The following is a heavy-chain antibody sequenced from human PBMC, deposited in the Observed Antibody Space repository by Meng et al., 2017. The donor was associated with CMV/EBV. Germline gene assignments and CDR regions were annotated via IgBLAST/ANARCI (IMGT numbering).Heavy chain of an antibody. D-gene: IGHD4-11*01. CDR1: GGSFSGYY. V-gene: IGHV4-34*01. CDR3: ARDQTVTIGNYYYGMDV. CDR2: INHSGST. Sequence: SETLSLTCAVYGGSFSGYYWSWIRQPPGKGLEWIGEINHSGSTNYNPSLKSRVTISVDTSKNQFSLKLSSVTAEDTAVYYCARDQTVTIGNYYYGMDVWGQGTTVTVSS. J-gene: IGHJ6*02.